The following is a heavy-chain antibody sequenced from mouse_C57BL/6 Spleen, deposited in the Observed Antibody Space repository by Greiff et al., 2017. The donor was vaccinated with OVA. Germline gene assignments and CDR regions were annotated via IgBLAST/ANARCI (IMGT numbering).Heavy chain of an antibody. CDR2: INPNNGGT. CDR3: AREGTYYGSSPFAY. D-gene: IGHD1-1*01. CDR1: GYTFTDYY. Sequence: EVQLQQSGPELVKPGASVKISCKASGYTFTDYYMNWVKQSHGKSLEWIGDINPNNGGTSYNQKFKGKATLTVDKSSSTAYMELRSLTSEDSAVYYCAREGTYYGSSPFAYWGQGTLVTVSA. J-gene: IGHJ3*01. V-gene: IGHV1-26*01.